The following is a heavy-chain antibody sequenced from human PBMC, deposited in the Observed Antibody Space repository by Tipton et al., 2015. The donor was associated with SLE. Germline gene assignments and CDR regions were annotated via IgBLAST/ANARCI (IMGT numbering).Heavy chain of an antibody. D-gene: IGHD3-10*02. CDR1: GGSITSSSYY. Sequence: LRLSCAVYGGSITSSSYYWGWIRQPPGKGLEWIGSIYYSGSTYYNPSLKSRVTISVDTSKNQFSLKLSSVTAADTAVYYCARHVPWYVDLWGRGTLVTVSS. V-gene: IGHV4-39*01. CDR3: ARHVPWYVDL. CDR2: IYYSGST. J-gene: IGHJ2*01.